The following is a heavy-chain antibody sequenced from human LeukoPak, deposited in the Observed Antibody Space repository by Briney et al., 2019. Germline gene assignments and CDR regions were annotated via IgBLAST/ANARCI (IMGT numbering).Heavy chain of an antibody. Sequence: SETLSLTCTVSGGSISSYYWSWIRQPPGKGLEWIGYIYYSGSTNYNPSLKSRVTISVDTSKNQFSRKLSSVTAADTAVYYCARDSGHSSGYYVWFDPWGQGTLVTVSS. V-gene: IGHV4-59*01. D-gene: IGHD3-22*01. CDR3: ARDSGHSSGYYVWFDP. J-gene: IGHJ5*02. CDR1: GGSISSYY. CDR2: IYYSGST.